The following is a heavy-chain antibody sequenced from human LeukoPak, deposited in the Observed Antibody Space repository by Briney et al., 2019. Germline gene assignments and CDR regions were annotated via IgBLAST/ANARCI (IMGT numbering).Heavy chain of an antibody. CDR1: GFTFSSYG. J-gene: IGHJ4*02. Sequence: GSLRLSCAASGFTFSSYGMHWVRQAPGKGLEWIGEIYHSGSTNYNPSLKSRVTISVDNSHNQFSLKLSSVTAADTAVYYCARDVEGGTAILIWGQGTLVTVSS. CDR2: IYHSGST. V-gene: IGHV4-4*02. D-gene: IGHD5-18*01. CDR3: ARDVEGGTAILI.